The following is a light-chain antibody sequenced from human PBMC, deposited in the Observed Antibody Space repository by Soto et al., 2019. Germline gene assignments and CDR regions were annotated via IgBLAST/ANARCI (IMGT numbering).Light chain of an antibody. CDR2: DAS. CDR1: QSISSW. Sequence: DIQITQCPSTLSASVGARVTIPCRASQSISSWLAWYQQKPWKAPKLLIYDASSLESGVPSRFSGSGSGTEFTLTISSLQPDDFATYYCQQYNSYPWTFGQGTKVDIK. J-gene: IGKJ1*01. CDR3: QQYNSYPWT. V-gene: IGKV1-5*01.